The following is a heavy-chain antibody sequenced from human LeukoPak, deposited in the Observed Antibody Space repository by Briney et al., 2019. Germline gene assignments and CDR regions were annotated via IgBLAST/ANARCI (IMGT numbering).Heavy chain of an antibody. CDR2: INPNSGGT. V-gene: IGHV1-2*06. D-gene: IGHD2-2*02. Sequence: ASVKVSCKASGYTFTGYYMHWVRQAPGQGLEWMGRINPNSGGTNYAQKFQGRVTMTRDTSIRTAYMELSRLRSDDTAVYYCASTSGDTNYYGMDVWGQGTTVTVSS. CDR3: ASTSGDTNYYGMDV. J-gene: IGHJ6*02. CDR1: GYTFTGYY.